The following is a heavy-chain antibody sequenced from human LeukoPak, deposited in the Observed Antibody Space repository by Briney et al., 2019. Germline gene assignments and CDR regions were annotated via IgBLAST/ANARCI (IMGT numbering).Heavy chain of an antibody. D-gene: IGHD3-3*01. CDR1: GFTFSSYE. CDR2: ISSSGSTI. J-gene: IGHJ6*03. V-gene: IGHV3-48*03. CDR3: ARVAFIPSDFWSGYLQFSYHYMDV. Sequence: PGGSLRHSCAASGFTFSSYEMNWVRQAPGKGLEWVSYISSSGSTIYYADSVKGRFTISRDNAKNSLYLQMNSLRAEDTAVYYCARVAFIPSDFWSGYLQFSYHYMDVWGKGTTVTVSS.